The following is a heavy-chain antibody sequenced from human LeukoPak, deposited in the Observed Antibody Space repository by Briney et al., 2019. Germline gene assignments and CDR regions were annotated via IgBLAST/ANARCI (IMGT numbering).Heavy chain of an antibody. CDR3: ARESSVAGTQLYFDY. D-gene: IGHD6-19*01. Sequence: PSETLSLTCTVSGGSISSGDYYWSWIRQPPGKGLEWIGYIYYSGSTYYNPSLKSRVTISVDTSKNQFSLKLSSVTAADTAVYYCARESSVAGTQLYFDYWGQGTLVTVSS. V-gene: IGHV4-30-4*01. J-gene: IGHJ4*02. CDR2: IYYSGST. CDR1: GGSISSGDYY.